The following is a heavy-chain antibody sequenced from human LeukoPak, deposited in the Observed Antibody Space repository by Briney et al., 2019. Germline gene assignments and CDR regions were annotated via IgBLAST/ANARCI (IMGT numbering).Heavy chain of an antibody. Sequence: GGSLRLSCAASGFTFKNYVMTWVRQAPGKGLEWVSSVTGGGSNTHYADSVRGAFTISRDNSRNTVYLQMNSLRAEDTAVYYCAKSSESTGRYTHGLDAWGLGTTVTVSS. D-gene: IGHD3-16*02. CDR2: VTGGGSNT. V-gene: IGHV3-23*01. CDR3: AKSSESTGRYTHGLDA. CDR1: GFTFKNYV. J-gene: IGHJ6*02.